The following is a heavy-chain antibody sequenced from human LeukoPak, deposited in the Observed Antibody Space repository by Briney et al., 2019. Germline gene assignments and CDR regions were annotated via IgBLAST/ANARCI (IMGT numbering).Heavy chain of an antibody. J-gene: IGHJ4*02. Sequence: SQTLSLTCTVSGGSISSGSYYWSWNRQPTGKGLEWIGRIYTSGSTNYNPSLKSRVTISVDASKNQFSLKLSSVTAADTAVYYCARQRWGAYYFDYWGQGTLVTVSS. CDR3: ARQRWGAYYFDY. CDR2: IYTSGST. CDR1: GGSISSGSYY. V-gene: IGHV4-61*02. D-gene: IGHD5-24*01.